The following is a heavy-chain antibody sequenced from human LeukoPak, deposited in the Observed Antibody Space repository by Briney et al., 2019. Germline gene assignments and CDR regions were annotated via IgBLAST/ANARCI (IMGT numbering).Heavy chain of an antibody. J-gene: IGHJ4*02. CDR3: ASKAVEMATTPFDY. D-gene: IGHD1-1*01. V-gene: IGHV4-34*01. Sequence: ETLSLTCTVSGGSISSYYWSWIRQPPGKGLEWIGEINHSGSTNYNPSLKSRVTISVDTSKNQFSLKLSSVTAADTAVYYCASKAVEMATTPFDYWGQGTLVTVSS. CDR1: GGSISSYY. CDR2: INHSGST.